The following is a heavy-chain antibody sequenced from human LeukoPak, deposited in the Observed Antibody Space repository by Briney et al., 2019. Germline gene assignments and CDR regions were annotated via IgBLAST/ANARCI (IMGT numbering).Heavy chain of an antibody. Sequence: GGSLRLSCAASGFTFNNFAMNWVRQAPGKGLEWVSYISSSGSTIYYADSVKGRFTISRDNAKNSLYLQMNSLRAEDTAVYYCARETYDSSGYSPDAFDIWGQGTMVTVSS. CDR3: ARETYDSSGYSPDAFDI. D-gene: IGHD3-22*01. J-gene: IGHJ3*02. CDR1: GFTFNNFA. CDR2: ISSSGSTI. V-gene: IGHV3-48*03.